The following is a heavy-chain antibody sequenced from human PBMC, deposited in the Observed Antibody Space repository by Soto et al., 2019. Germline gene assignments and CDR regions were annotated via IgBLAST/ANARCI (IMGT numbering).Heavy chain of an antibody. CDR3: VRTSLLVAVATREDF. CDR2: IDSDGSRI. J-gene: IGHJ4*02. CDR1: GFTFSNYW. D-gene: IGHD2-15*01. Sequence: EVQLVESGGGLVQPGASLRLSCAASGFTFSNYWMHWVRQAPGKGLVWVSRIDSDGSRITYADFVKGRFTISRDNAKNTVYLHINSLTAEDTAVYYCVRTSLLVAVATREDFWGQGTLVTVSS. V-gene: IGHV3-74*01.